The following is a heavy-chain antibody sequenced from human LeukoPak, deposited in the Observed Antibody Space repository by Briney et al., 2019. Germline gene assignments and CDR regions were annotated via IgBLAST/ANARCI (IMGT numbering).Heavy chain of an antibody. V-gene: IGHV3-30-3*01. Sequence: GGSLRLSCAASGFTFSTYSMHWVRQAPGKGLEWVAVISSDGSNKYYADSVKGRFTISRDNSKNTLYLQMNSLRAEDTAVYYCAKGRSSSWPFDAFDIWGQGTMVTVSS. CDR1: GFTFSTYS. CDR3: AKGRSSSWPFDAFDI. D-gene: IGHD6-13*01. J-gene: IGHJ3*02. CDR2: ISSDGSNK.